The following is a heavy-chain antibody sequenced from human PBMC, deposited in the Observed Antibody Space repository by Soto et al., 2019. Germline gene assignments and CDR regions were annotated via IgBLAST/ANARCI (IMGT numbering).Heavy chain of an antibody. CDR2: IKSKTDGGTT. J-gene: IGHJ6*02. D-gene: IGHD5-12*01. V-gene: IGHV3-15*07. CDR3: TTSGYDYGRGYYYYYYGMDV. CDR1: GFTFSNVW. Sequence: PGGSLRLSCAASGFTFSNVWMNWIRQAPGKGLEWVGRIKSKTDGGTTDYAAPVKGRFTISRDDSKNTLYLQMNSLKTEDTAVYYCTTSGYDYGRGYYYYYYGMDVWGQGTTVTVSS.